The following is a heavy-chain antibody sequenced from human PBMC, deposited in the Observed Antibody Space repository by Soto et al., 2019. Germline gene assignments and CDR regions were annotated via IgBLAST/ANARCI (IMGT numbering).Heavy chain of an antibody. V-gene: IGHV1-18*01. CDR1: GYTFTSYG. CDR2: ISAYNGNT. J-gene: IGHJ4*02. D-gene: IGHD2-2*02. CDR3: ASSREPQSYCSSTSCYKTQFDY. Sequence: ASVKVSCKASGYTFTSYGISWVRQAPGQGLEWMGWISAYNGNTNYAQKLQGRVTMTTDTSTSTAYMELRSLRSDDTAVYYCASSREPQSYCSSTSCYKTQFDYWGQGTLVTVSS.